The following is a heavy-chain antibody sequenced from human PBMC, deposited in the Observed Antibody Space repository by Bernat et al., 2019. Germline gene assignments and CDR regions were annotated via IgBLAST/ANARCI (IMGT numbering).Heavy chain of an antibody. CDR3: ATDMVATKGVYFDY. V-gene: IGHV3-48*03. D-gene: IGHD4/OR15-4a*01. CDR1: GFTFSSYE. CDR2: VSSRGRTI. Sequence: EVHLVETGGGLIQPGGSLRLSCAASGFTFSSYEMNWVRQAPGKGLEWVSYVSSRGRTIFYADSVKGRFTISRDNARNSLYLQMNSLRVEDTAVYYCATDMVATKGVYFDYWGQGTLVTVSS. J-gene: IGHJ4*02.